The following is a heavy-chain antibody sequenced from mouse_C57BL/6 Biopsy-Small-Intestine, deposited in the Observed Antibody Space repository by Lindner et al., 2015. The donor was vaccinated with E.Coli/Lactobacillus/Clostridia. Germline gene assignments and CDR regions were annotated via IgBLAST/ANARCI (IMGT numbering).Heavy chain of an antibody. J-gene: IGHJ2*01. V-gene: IGHV5-17*01. CDR3: ARGNYGGNYFDY. CDR1: GFTFSDYG. CDR2: IGSGSNTV. Sequence: VQLQESGGGSVKPGGSLNLSCVASGFTFSDYGMHWVRQAPEKGLEWIAYIGSGSNTVYYADTVKGRFTISRDNAKRTLFLQMTSLRSEDTAMYYCARGNYGGNYFDYWGQGTTLTVSS. D-gene: IGHD2-1*01.